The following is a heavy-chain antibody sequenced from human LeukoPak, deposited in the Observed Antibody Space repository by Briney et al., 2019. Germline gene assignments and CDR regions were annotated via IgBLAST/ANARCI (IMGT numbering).Heavy chain of an antibody. J-gene: IGHJ4*02. Sequence: GGSLRLSCAASGFTFSRYAMSWVRQAPGKGLEWVAFIRYDGSNKYYADSVKGRFTISRDNSKNTLYLQMNSLRAEDTAVYYCAKTIQTGDAFDYWGQGTLVTVSS. D-gene: IGHD2-21*02. V-gene: IGHV3-30*02. CDR1: GFTFSRYA. CDR3: AKTIQTGDAFDY. CDR2: IRYDGSNK.